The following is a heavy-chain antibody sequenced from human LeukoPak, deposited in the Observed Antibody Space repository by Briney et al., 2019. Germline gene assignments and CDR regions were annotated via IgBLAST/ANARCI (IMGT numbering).Heavy chain of an antibody. D-gene: IGHD6-6*01. Sequence: PSETLSLTCTVSGGSISSSSYYWGWIRQPPGKGLEWIGSIYYSGSTYYNPSLKSRVTISVDTSKNQFSLKLSSVTAADTAVYYCARVKLRQYIDPWGQGTLVTVSS. CDR2: IYYSGST. CDR1: GGSISSSSYY. CDR3: ARVKLRQYIDP. V-gene: IGHV4-39*01. J-gene: IGHJ5*02.